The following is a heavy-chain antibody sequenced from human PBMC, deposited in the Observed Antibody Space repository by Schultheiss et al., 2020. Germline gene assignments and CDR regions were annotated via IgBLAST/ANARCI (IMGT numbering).Heavy chain of an antibody. Sequence: GSLRLSCTVSGGSISSGDYYWSWIRQPPGKGLEWIGSIYYSGSTYYNPSLKSRVTISVDTSKNQFSLKLSSVTAADTAVYYCARDFREAAVDYWGQGTLVTVSS. CDR2: IYYSGST. J-gene: IGHJ4*02. CDR1: GGSISSGDYY. D-gene: IGHD6-13*01. V-gene: IGHV4-39*02. CDR3: ARDFREAAVDY.